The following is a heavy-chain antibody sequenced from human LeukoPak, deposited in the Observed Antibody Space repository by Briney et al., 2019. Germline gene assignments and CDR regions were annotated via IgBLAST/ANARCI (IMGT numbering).Heavy chain of an antibody. V-gene: IGHV3-53*01. Sequence: GGSLRLSCAASGFTVSSNYMSWVRQAPGKGLEWVSVIYSGGSTYYADSVKGRFTISRDNSKNTLYLQMNSLRAEDTAVYYCAKDLVGYCSGGSCARYAFDIWGQGTMVTVSS. CDR2: IYSGGST. CDR1: GFTVSSNY. J-gene: IGHJ3*02. D-gene: IGHD2-15*01. CDR3: AKDLVGYCSGGSCARYAFDI.